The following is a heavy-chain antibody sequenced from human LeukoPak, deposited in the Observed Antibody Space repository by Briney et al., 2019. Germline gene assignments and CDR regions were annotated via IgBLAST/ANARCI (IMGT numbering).Heavy chain of an antibody. CDR1: GFTFSSIA. D-gene: IGHD1-26*01. Sequence: GVSLRLSCAASGFTFSSIAMSWVRQAPDKGLEWVSTINGSGGGTYYADSVKGRFTISRDDSKNTLYLQMNSLRADDTAVYYCAKGRGTVGATHTFDYWGQGTLVTVS. V-gene: IGHV3-23*01. CDR2: INGSGGGT. CDR3: AKGRGTVGATHTFDY. J-gene: IGHJ4*02.